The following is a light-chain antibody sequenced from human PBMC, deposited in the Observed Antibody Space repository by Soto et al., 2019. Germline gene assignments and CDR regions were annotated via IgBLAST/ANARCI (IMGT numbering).Light chain of an antibody. CDR3: CSYAGSSTLDV. Sequence: QSVLTQPASVSGSPGQSITISCTGTSSDVGSYNLVSWYQQHPGKAPKLMNYEVSKRPSGVSNRFSGSKSGNTASLTISGLQAEDEADYYCCSYAGSSTLDVFGTGTKVTVL. J-gene: IGLJ1*01. CDR1: SSDVGSYNL. V-gene: IGLV2-23*02. CDR2: EVS.